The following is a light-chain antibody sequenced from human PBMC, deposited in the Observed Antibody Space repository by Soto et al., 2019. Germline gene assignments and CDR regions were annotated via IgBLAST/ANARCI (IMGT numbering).Light chain of an antibody. Sequence: QSVLTQPASVSGSPGQSITISCTGTSSDVGGYNYVSWYQQHPGKAPKLMIYEVSNRPSGLSTRFSGSKSGNTASLTISGLQAEDEADYYCSSYTISTTLVFGTGTKVTVL. CDR1: SSDVGGYNY. J-gene: IGLJ1*01. V-gene: IGLV2-14*01. CDR3: SSYTISTTLV. CDR2: EVS.